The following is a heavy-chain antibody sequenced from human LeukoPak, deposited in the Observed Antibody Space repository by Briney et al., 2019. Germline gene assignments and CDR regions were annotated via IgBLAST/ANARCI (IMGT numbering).Heavy chain of an antibody. CDR1: GLTFSSYW. Sequence: GGSLRLSCAASGLTFSSYWMHWVRQAPGKGPVWVSRINSDGSSTNYADSVKGRFTISRDNAKNTLYLQMNSLRAEDTAVYYCARPMVAASNWFDPWGQGTLVTVSS. J-gene: IGHJ5*02. CDR3: ARPMVAASNWFDP. D-gene: IGHD2-15*01. V-gene: IGHV3-74*01. CDR2: INSDGSST.